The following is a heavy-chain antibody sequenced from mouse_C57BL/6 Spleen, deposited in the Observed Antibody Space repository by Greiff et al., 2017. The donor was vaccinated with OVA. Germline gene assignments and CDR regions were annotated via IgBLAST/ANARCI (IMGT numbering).Heavy chain of an antibody. V-gene: IGHV1-55*01. CDR1: GYTFTSYW. J-gene: IGHJ4*01. Sequence: QVQLQQPGAELVKPGASVKMSCKASGYTFTSYWITWVKQRPGQGLEWIGDIYPGSGSTNYNEKFKSKATLTVAPSSSTAYMLLSSLTSEDSAVYYGARRDYDYYGSRLDAMDYWGKGTSVTVSS. D-gene: IGHD1-1*01. CDR3: ARRDYDYYGSRLDAMDY. CDR2: IYPGSGST.